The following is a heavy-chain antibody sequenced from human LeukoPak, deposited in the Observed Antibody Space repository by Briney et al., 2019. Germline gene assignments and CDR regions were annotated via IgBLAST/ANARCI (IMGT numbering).Heavy chain of an antibody. CDR2: ISGSGGST. V-gene: IGHV3-23*01. Sequence: GGSLRLSCAASGFTFSSYATSWVRQAPGKGLEWVSAISGSGGSTYYADSVKGRFTISRDNSKNTLYLQMNSLRAEDTAVYYCAKQGGSIAAPTGDYWGQGTLVTVSS. D-gene: IGHD6-6*01. J-gene: IGHJ4*02. CDR1: GFTFSSYA. CDR3: AKQGGSIAAPTGDY.